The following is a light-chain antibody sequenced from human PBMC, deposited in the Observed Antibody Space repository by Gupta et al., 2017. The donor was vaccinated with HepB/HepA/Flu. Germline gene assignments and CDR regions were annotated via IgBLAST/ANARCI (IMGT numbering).Light chain of an antibody. CDR1: QGISIY. Sequence: DIQLTQSPSLLSASVGDRVTITCRASQGISIYLAWYQQQPGKAPKVLIYAASTLESGVPSRFSGSGSETEFTLTISSLQPDDFASYYWQQLSTYPPTFGQGTKVEVK. CDR3: QQLSTYPPT. CDR2: AAS. V-gene: IGKV1-9*01. J-gene: IGKJ1*01.